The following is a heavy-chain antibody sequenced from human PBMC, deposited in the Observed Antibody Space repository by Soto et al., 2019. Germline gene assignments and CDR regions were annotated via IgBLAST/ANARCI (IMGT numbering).Heavy chain of an antibody. Sequence: EVQLVESGGGLVQPGGSLRLSCAASGFTFSGYAMHWVRHAPGKGLEYVSAISSNGGSTYYANSVKGRFTISRDNSKNTLYLQMGSLRAEDMAVYYCARGEVYDFWSGYLDYWGQGTLVTVSS. D-gene: IGHD3-3*01. CDR3: ARGEVYDFWSGYLDY. CDR2: ISSNGGST. V-gene: IGHV3-64*01. J-gene: IGHJ4*02. CDR1: GFTFSGYA.